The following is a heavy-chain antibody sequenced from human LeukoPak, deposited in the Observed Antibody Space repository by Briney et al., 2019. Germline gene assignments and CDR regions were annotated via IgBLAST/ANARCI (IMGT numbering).Heavy chain of an antibody. V-gene: IGHV3-23*01. J-gene: IGHJ4*02. CDR2: ISGSGGST. D-gene: IGHD6-25*01. CDR1: GLTFSSYG. Sequence: GGSLRLSCAASGLTFSSYGMSWVRQAPGKGLEWVSVISGSGGSTYYADSVKGRFTISRDNSKNTVYLQMNSLRAEDTAVYYCAKDKGQRDNWGQGTLVTVSS. CDR3: AKDKGQRDN.